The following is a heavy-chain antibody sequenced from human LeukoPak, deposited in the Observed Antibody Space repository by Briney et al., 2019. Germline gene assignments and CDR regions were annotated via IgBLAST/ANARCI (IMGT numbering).Heavy chain of an antibody. V-gene: IGHV5-51*01. CDR1: GYSFTSYL. J-gene: IGHJ6*03. D-gene: IGHD3-10*01. Sequence: GESLKISCKGSGYSFTSYLIGWVRPTPGKGLEGMGIIHPGDSATRYSPSFQGQVTIPADKSISTAYLQWSSLKASDTAMYYCARDSGYYGWGSQPDYYYYMDVWGKGTTVTISS. CDR2: IHPGDSAT. CDR3: ARDSGYYGWGSQPDYYYYMDV.